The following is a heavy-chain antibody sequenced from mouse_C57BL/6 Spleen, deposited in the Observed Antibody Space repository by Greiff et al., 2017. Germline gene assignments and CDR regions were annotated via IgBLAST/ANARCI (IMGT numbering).Heavy chain of an antibody. CDR1: GFTFSDYG. Sequence: EVMLVESGGGLVKPGGSLKLSCAASGFTFSDYGMHWVSQAPEKGLEWVADIGSGASTTCYADKVKGTFTFSSDNAKSTMFMQMTSLTSEDTALYYCSMVSIYIGYYVAYWGQGTLVTVSA. CDR2: IGSGASTT. CDR3: SMVSIYIGYYVAY. V-gene: IGHV5-17*01. D-gene: IGHD2-3*01. J-gene: IGHJ3*01.